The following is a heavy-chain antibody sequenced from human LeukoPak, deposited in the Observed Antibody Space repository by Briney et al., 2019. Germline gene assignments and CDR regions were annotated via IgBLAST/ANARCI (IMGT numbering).Heavy chain of an antibody. CDR2: ISGSGGST. D-gene: IGHD6-13*01. V-gene: IGHV3-23*01. J-gene: IGHJ4*02. CDR3: AKPRSSSWLRGDY. CDR1: GFTFSSYA. Sequence: AGGSLRLSCAASGFTFSSYAMSWVRQAPGKGLEWVSAISGSGGSTYYADSVKGRFTISRDNSKNTLYLQMNSLRAEDTAVYYCAKPRSSSWLRGDYWGQGTLVTVSS.